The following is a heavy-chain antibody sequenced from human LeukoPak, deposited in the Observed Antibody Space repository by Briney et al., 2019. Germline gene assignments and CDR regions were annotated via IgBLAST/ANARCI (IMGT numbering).Heavy chain of an antibody. CDR2: ISAYNGNT. Sequence: GASVKVSCKASGYTFTSYGISWVRHAPGQGLEWMGWISAYNGNTNYAQKLQGRVTMTTDTSTSTAYMELRSLRSDDTAVYYCARGGITIFGVVTFDYWGQGTLVTVSS. CDR1: GYTFTSYG. CDR3: ARGGITIFGVVTFDY. V-gene: IGHV1-18*01. D-gene: IGHD3-3*01. J-gene: IGHJ4*02.